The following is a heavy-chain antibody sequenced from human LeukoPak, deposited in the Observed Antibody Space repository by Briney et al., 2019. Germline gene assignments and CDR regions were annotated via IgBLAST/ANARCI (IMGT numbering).Heavy chain of an antibody. CDR3: AKDRRVEMATIQTY. CDR1: GFTFSSYA. J-gene: IGHJ4*02. V-gene: IGHV3-23*01. D-gene: IGHD5-24*01. CDR2: ISGSGGST. Sequence: GGSLRHSCAASGFTFSSYAMSWVRQAPGKGLEWVSAISGSGGSTYYADSVKGRFTISRDNSKNTLYLQMNSLRAEDTAVYYCAKDRRVEMATIQTYWGQGTLVTVSS.